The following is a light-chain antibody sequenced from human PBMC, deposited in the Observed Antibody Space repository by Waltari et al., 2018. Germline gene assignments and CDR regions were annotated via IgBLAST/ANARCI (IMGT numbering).Light chain of an antibody. V-gene: IGLV1-40*01. CDR2: GNN. J-gene: IGLJ2*01. CDR1: TSNIGAGHD. Sequence: QSVLTQPPSVSGTPGQGVTISCSGSTSNIGAGHDVHWYQHLPGTAPKLLIYGNNNRPSGVPDRFSGSKSGTSASLAITGLQADDEADYFCQSFDNMLSGGVVFGGGTKLAVL. CDR3: QSFDNMLSGGVV.